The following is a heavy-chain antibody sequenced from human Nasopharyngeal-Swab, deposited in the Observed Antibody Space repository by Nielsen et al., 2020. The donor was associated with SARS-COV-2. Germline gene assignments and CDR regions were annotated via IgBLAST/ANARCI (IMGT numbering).Heavy chain of an antibody. CDR3: ASSITMVRGVTFYYFDY. D-gene: IGHD3-10*01. V-gene: IGHV3-23*01. Sequence: GESLKISCVASGFTFSSYAMSWVRQAPGKGLEWVSGISGSGGSTDYADSVKGQFTISRDNSKNTLYLQMNSLRAEDTAVYYCASSITMVRGVTFYYFDYWGQGALVTVSS. J-gene: IGHJ4*02. CDR1: GFTFSSYA. CDR2: ISGSGGST.